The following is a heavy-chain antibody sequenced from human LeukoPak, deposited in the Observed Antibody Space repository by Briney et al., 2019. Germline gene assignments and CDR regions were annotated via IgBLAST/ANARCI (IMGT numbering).Heavy chain of an antibody. D-gene: IGHD3-22*01. CDR2: IRYDGSNK. CDR3: AKDPRWSEAYYYDRTLTAFGI. J-gene: IGHJ3*02. Sequence: PGGSLRLSCAASGFTFSSYGMHWVRQAPGKGLEWVAFIRYDGSNKYYADSVKGRFTISRDNSKNTLYLQMNSLRAEDTAVYYCAKDPRWSEAYYYDRTLTAFGIWGQGTMVTVSS. V-gene: IGHV3-30*02. CDR1: GFTFSSYG.